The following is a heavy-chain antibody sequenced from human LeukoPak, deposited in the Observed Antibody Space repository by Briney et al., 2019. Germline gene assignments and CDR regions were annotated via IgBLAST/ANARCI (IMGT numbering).Heavy chain of an antibody. CDR2: IYHSGSS. D-gene: IGHD3-10*01. CDR3: ARVGFYYGSGSYYNVPKYFQH. V-gene: IGHV4-4*02. CDR1: GGSISSSDW. Sequence: SETLSLTCAVSGGSISSSDWWSWVRQPPGKGLEWIGEIYHSGSSNYNPSLQSRVTISVDKSKNQFSLKLSSVTAADTAVYYCARVGFYYGSGSYYNVPKYFQHWGQGTLVTVSS. J-gene: IGHJ1*01.